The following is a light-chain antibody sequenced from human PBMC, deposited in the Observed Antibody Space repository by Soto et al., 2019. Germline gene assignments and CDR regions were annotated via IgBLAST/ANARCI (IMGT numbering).Light chain of an antibody. CDR3: FSFTTAIPLV. CDR2: EVK. V-gene: IGLV2-14*01. J-gene: IGLJ1*01. Sequence: QAPLTQPDSLSGYLGQSITISCTGTSSDIGAYDYVSWFQQHPGKAPKLIISEVKNRPSGVSNRFSGYKSGNTAYLTISGLQVEDEAEYFCFSFTTAIPLVLGTGIRVTV. CDR1: SSDIGAYDY.